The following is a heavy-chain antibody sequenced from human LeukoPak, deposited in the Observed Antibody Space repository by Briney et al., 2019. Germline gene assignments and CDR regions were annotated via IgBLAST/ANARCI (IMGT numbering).Heavy chain of an antibody. D-gene: IGHD2-2*01. Sequence: SQTLSLTCTVSGVSISSGGYYWSWIRQHPGKGLEWIGYIYYSGSTYYNPSLKSRITISVDTSKNQFSLKLSSATAADTAVYYCARGVGGSSTSYAYPFGYWGQGTLVTVSS. CDR3: ARGVGGSSTSYAYPFGY. V-gene: IGHV4-31*03. J-gene: IGHJ4*02. CDR2: IYYSGST. CDR1: GVSISSGGYY.